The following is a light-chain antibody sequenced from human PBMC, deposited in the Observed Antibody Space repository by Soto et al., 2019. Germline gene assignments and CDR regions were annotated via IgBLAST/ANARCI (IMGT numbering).Light chain of an antibody. CDR1: SGDIGSYNR. CDR3: SSYTNIKARACV. V-gene: IGLV2-14*01. Sequence: QSALTQPASVSGSPGQSITISCTGTSGDIGSYNRVSWYQQHPGKAPKLIIYEVTDRPSGVSNRFSGYKSGNTDSLTISGLQAEDEAEYYCSSYTNIKARACVFGTGTKLTVL. CDR2: EVT. J-gene: IGLJ1*01.